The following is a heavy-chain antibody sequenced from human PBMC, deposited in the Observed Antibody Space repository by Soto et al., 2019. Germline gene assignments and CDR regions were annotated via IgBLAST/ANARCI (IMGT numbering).Heavy chain of an antibody. Sequence: QVQLQESGPGLVKPSETLSLTCNVSGGSMSSYYWSWIRQPPGKGLEWIGYVYYSGSTNYNPALKSRVTLSVDTSKNQFSLKLSSVTAADTAVYYCASYANYTHFWGQGTLVTVSS. CDR1: GGSMSSYY. J-gene: IGHJ4*02. CDR2: VYYSGST. CDR3: ASYANYTHF. D-gene: IGHD4-4*01. V-gene: IGHV4-59*01.